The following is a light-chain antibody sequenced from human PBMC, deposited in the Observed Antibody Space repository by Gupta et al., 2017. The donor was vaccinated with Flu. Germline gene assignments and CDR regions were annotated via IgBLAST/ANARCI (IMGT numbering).Light chain of an antibody. CDR1: SSNIGGNT. CDR3: AAWDDSLNGHV. V-gene: IGLV1-44*01. Sequence: QSVLTPPPSASGTPGQRVPISCSGSSSNIGGNTVNWYQQLPGTAPKLLIYSNNQRPSGVPDRFSGSKSGTSGSLAISGLQSEDEADYYCAAWDDSLNGHVFGTGTKVTVL. J-gene: IGLJ1*01. CDR2: SNN.